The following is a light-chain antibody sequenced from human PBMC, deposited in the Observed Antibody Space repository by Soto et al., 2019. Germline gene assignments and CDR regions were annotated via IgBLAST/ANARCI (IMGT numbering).Light chain of an antibody. CDR1: SSDVGGYNY. J-gene: IGLJ1*01. CDR3: SSYTSSSTLV. V-gene: IGLV2-14*01. Sequence: QSALTQPASVSGSPGQSITISCTGTSSDVGGYNYVSWYQQHPGKAPKLRIYEVSNRPSGVSNRLYGSKSGNTAFLTISGLQSEYDADYYCSSYTSSSTLVFGTGTKLTVL. CDR2: EVS.